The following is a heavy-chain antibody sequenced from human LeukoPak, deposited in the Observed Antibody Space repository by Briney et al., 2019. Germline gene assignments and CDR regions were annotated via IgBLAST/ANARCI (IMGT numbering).Heavy chain of an antibody. CDR2: ISSNGGST. Sequence: GGSLRLSCSASGFTFSSYAMHWVRQAPGKGLEYVSAISSNGGSTYYADSVKGRFTTSRDNSKNTLYLQMSSLRAEDTAVYYCVKDVEPAAATSTYYFDYWGQGTPVTVSS. CDR1: GFTFSSYA. CDR3: VKDVEPAAATSTYYFDY. J-gene: IGHJ4*02. D-gene: IGHD2-2*01. V-gene: IGHV3-64D*09.